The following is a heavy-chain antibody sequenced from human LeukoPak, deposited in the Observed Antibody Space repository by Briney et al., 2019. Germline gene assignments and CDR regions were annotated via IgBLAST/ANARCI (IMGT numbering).Heavy chain of an antibody. V-gene: IGHV4-34*01. CDR3: ARHHDSGSYRDWFDP. J-gene: IGHJ5*02. D-gene: IGHD3-10*01. Sequence: PSETLSLTCAVYGGSFSGYYWSWIRQPPGKGLEWIGEINHSGSTNYNPSLKSRVTISVDTSKNQFSLKLSSVTAADTAVYYCARHHDSGSYRDWFDPWGQGTLVTVSS. CDR1: GGSFSGYY. CDR2: INHSGST.